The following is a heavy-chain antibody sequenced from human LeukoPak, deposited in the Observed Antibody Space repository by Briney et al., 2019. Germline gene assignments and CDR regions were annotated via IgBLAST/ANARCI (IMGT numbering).Heavy chain of an antibody. D-gene: IGHD3-22*01. CDR2: IYYSGST. Sequence: PSETLSLTCTVSGGSISSYYWSWIRQPPGKGLEWIGYIYYSGSTNYNPSLKSRVTISVDTSKNQFSLKLSSVTAADTAVYYCAREHYYDSSGYYFFDYWGQGTLVTVSS. CDR1: GGSISSYY. J-gene: IGHJ4*02. CDR3: AREHYYDSSGYYFFDY. V-gene: IGHV4-59*01.